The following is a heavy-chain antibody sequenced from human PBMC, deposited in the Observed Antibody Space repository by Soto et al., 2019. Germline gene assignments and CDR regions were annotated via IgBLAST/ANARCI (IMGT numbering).Heavy chain of an antibody. Sequence: EVQLVESGGGLVQPGGSLRLSCAASGFTFSSYSMNWVRQAPGKGLEWASYISSSSSTIYYADSVKGRFTISRDNAKNSLYLQMNSLRAEDTAVYYCARDLGSSWYPEYFQHGGQGTLVTVSS. CDR2: ISSSSSTI. CDR3: ARDLGSSWYPEYFQH. J-gene: IGHJ1*01. CDR1: GFTFSSYS. V-gene: IGHV3-48*01. D-gene: IGHD6-13*01.